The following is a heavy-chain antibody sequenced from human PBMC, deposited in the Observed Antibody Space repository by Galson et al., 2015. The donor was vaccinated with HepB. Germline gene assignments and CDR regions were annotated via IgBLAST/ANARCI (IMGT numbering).Heavy chain of an antibody. CDR3: AKEIFLEWPNPDAFEI. D-gene: IGHD3-3*01. CDR2: LSYDGSKK. CDR1: GFTISSYG. J-gene: IGHJ3*02. V-gene: IGHV3-30*18. Sequence: SLRLSCAASGFTISSYGMHWVRQAPGKGLEWVAVLSYDGSKKYYADSVKGRFAISRDKSRNTVDLQMNSLRPEDTAVYYCAKEIFLEWPNPDAFEIRGRGTVVTVAS.